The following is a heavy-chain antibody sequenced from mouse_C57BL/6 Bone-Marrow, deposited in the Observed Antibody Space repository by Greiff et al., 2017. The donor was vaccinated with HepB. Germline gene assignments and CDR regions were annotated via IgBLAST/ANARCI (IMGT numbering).Heavy chain of an antibody. Sequence: VQVVESGAELVRPGTSVKVSCKASGYAFTNYLIEWVKQRPGQGLEWIGVINPGSGGTNYNEKFKGKATLTADKSSSTAYMQLSSLTSEDSAVYFCARWVVPDYFDYWGQGTTLTVSS. V-gene: IGHV1-54*01. J-gene: IGHJ2*01. CDR1: GYAFTNYL. CDR2: INPGSGGT. D-gene: IGHD1-1*02. CDR3: ARWVVPDYFDY.